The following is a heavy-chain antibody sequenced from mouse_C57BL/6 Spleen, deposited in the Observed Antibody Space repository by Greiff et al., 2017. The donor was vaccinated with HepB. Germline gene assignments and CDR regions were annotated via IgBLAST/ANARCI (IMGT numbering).Heavy chain of an antibody. CDR3: ARYSNENYFDY. J-gene: IGHJ2*01. D-gene: IGHD2-5*01. CDR1: GFTFSSYA. Sequence: EVKVVESGGGLVKPGGSLKLSCAASGFTFSSYAMSWVRQTPEKRLEWVATISDGGSYTYYPDNVKGRFTISRDNAKNNLYLQMSHLKSEDTAMYYCARYSNENYFDYWGQGTTLTVSS. CDR2: ISDGGSYT. V-gene: IGHV5-4*03.